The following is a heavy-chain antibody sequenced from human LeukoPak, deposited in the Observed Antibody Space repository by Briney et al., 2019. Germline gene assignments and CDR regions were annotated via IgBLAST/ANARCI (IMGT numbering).Heavy chain of an antibody. V-gene: IGHV1-69*06. CDR1: GYTFTSYY. Sequence: ASVKVSCKASGYTFTSYYMHWVRQAPGQGLEWMGGITPIFGTANYAQKFQGRVTITADKSTSTAYMELSSLRSEDTAVYYCAGVDTAMVLEAVYYYYMDVWGKGTTVTVSS. CDR3: AGVDTAMVLEAVYYYYMDV. CDR2: ITPIFGTA. D-gene: IGHD5-18*01. J-gene: IGHJ6*03.